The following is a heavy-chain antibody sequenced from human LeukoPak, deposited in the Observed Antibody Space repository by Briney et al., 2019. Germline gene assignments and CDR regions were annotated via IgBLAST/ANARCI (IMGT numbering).Heavy chain of an antibody. CDR1: GFTFSNYA. V-gene: IGHV3-23*01. CDR3: ARDGWDY. D-gene: IGHD3-10*01. J-gene: IGHJ4*02. CDR2: ITGSGST. Sequence: PGRSLRLSCAASGFTFSNYAMHWVRQAPGKGLEWVSGITGSGSTYYADSVKGRFTISRDNSKNTVYLQMNSLKAEDTAVYYCARDGWDYWGQGTLVTVSS.